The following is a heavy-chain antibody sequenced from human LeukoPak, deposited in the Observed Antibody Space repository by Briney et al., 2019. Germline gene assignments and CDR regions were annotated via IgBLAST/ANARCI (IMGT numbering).Heavy chain of an antibody. Sequence: GESLKISCQGSGYTFTSFWIGWVRQMPGKGLEWMGIIYPVDSDTRYSPSFQSQATISADNSITTAYLKWSSLKASDTAMYYCATYDHPGDAFDIWGQGTMATVSS. CDR3: ATYDHPGDAFDI. J-gene: IGHJ3*02. D-gene: IGHD1-14*01. V-gene: IGHV5-51*01. CDR1: GYTFTSFW. CDR2: IYPVDSDT.